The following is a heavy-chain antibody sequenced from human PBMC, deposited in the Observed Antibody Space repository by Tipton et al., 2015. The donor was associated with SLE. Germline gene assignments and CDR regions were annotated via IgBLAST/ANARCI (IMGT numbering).Heavy chain of an antibody. D-gene: IGHD6-19*01. CDR1: GYSISSGYY. CDR3: ARGPEQWLVNPHYFDY. CDR2: IYHSGST. Sequence: TLSLTCTVSGYSISSGYYWGWIRQPPGKGLEWIGSIYHSGSTYYNPSLKSRVTISVDTSKNQFSLKLGSVTAADTAVYYCARGPEQWLVNPHYFDYWGQGTLVTASS. J-gene: IGHJ4*02. V-gene: IGHV4-38-2*02.